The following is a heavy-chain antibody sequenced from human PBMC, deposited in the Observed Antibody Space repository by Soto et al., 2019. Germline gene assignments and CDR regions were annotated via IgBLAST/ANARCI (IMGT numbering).Heavy chain of an antibody. CDR2: VSASGLNT. D-gene: IGHD1-1*01. Sequence: EVQLLESGGKLVQPGGSLTLSCAASGFTFSTYAMAWVRQAPGKGLEWVSGVSASGLNTDYADPVKGRFYISRDNSKNTVTLHMNSLRAEATALYYCATDRPRRTSGYFFDYWSQGTPVTISS. V-gene: IGHV3-23*01. CDR3: ATDRPRRTSGYFFDY. CDR1: GFTFSTYA. J-gene: IGHJ4*02.